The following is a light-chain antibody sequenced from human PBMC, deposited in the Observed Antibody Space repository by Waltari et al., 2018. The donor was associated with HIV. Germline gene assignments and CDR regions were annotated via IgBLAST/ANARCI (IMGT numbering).Light chain of an antibody. Sequence: QSVLTPPPSTSGTPGQKVTISCSRSSSNIGTNNVYWYQKLPGTAPKLLIYKNDQRPSGVPDRFSGSKSGASASLAIIGLRSGDEGDYYCAGWDESLSGVIFGGGTKLGVL. CDR3: AGWDESLSGVI. V-gene: IGLV1-47*01. J-gene: IGLJ2*01. CDR2: KND. CDR1: SSNIGTNN.